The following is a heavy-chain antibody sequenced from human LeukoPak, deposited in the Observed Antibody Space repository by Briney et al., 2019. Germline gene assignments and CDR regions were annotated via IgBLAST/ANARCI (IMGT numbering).Heavy chain of an antibody. CDR2: FDPEDGET. V-gene: IGHV1-24*01. J-gene: IGHJ4*02. CDR3: ATSWGPYSDGYGYY. CDR1: GYTLTELS. D-gene: IGHD5-18*01. Sequence: ASVKVSCKVSGYTLTELSIHWVRQAPGKQREWRGGFDPEDGETIYAQKLQGRVTMTEDTSTDTAYMELSSLRSEDTAVYYCATSWGPYSDGYGYYWGQGTLVTVSS.